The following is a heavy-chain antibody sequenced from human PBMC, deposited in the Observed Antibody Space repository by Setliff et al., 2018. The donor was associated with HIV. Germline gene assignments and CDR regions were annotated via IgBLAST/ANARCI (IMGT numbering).Heavy chain of an antibody. CDR3: TRAQIAAPRPFDY. V-gene: IGHV4-34*01. D-gene: IGHD2-2*01. Sequence: SETLSLTCAVYGGAFNGYYWTWIRQSPGRGLEWIGEINHKGVTNYSPSLMRRATISAETSKNQFSLRLSSVTAADTALYFRTRAQIAAPRPFDYWGQGTLVTVSS. J-gene: IGHJ4*02. CDR2: INHKGVT. CDR1: GGAFNGYY.